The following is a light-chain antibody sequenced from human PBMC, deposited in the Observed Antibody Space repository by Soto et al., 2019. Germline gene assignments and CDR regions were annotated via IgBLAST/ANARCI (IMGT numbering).Light chain of an antibody. J-gene: IGKJ3*01. CDR1: QSVSSSY. CDR3: QQYGSSPLT. CDR2: GAS. V-gene: IGKV3-20*01. Sequence: EIVLTQSPGTLSLSPGERATLSCRASQSVSSSYLAWYQQKPGQAPRLLIYGASSRATGIPDRFSGSGSGTDFTLTISRLEREDFAVYCCQQYGSSPLTFGPGTKVDIK.